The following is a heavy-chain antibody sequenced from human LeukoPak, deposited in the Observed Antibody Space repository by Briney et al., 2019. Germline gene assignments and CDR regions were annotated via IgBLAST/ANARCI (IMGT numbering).Heavy chain of an antibody. V-gene: IGHV3-7*01. Sequence: GGSLRLSCAASGFTFSSYWMSWVRQAPGKGLEWVGNINQDGSEKYYVDSVKRRFTISRDNAKNSLYLQMNSLRAEDTAVYYCAITGSLRSFDYWGQGTLSPSPQ. D-gene: IGHD7-27*01. CDR2: INQDGSEK. CDR3: AITGSLRSFDY. J-gene: IGHJ4*02. CDR1: GFTFSSYW.